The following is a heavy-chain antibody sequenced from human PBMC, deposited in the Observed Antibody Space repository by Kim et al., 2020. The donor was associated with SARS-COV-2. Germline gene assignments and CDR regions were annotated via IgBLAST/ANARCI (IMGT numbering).Heavy chain of an antibody. J-gene: IGHJ4*02. Sequence: GGSLRLSCGVSGFIFRSCAMNWVRQAPGKGLEWVSAITGSGERTYYADSVKGRFTISRANSENTLYLQMNSLRADDTAVYYCVKEVGFGAGSQIDYWGQG. CDR2: ITGSGERT. CDR3: VKEVGFGAGSQIDY. D-gene: IGHD3-10*01. V-gene: IGHV3-23*01. CDR1: GFIFRSCA.